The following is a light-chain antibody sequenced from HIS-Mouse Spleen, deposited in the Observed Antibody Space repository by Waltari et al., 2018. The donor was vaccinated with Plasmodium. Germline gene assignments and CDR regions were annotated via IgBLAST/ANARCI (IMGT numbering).Light chain of an antibody. J-gene: IGKJ5*01. CDR2: TVS. V-gene: IGKV2-30*02. Sequence: DVVLPQSPLSMPVTLGQPASIPCWSCQSPAHSDGNTYLNWFQQRPGNSPRRLIYTVSNRDSGVPDRFSGSGSGTDFTLKISRVEAEDVGVYDCMQGTHWPPITFGQGTRLEIK. CDR1: QSPAHSDGNTY. CDR3: MQGTHWPPIT.